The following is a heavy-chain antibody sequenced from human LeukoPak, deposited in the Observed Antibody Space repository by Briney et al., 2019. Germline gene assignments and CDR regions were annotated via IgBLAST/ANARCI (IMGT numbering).Heavy chain of an antibody. Sequence: ASVTVSCKASGYTFTSYGISWVRQAPGQGLEWMGWINAYNGNTNYAQKLQGRVSMTTDTSTSTAYRELRSLRSDDKAVYYCARVGIPYCSSTSCYRGNWFDPWGQGTLVTVSS. D-gene: IGHD2-2*01. J-gene: IGHJ5*02. CDR1: GYTFTSYG. CDR3: ARVGIPYCSSTSCYRGNWFDP. V-gene: IGHV1-18*01. CDR2: INAYNGNT.